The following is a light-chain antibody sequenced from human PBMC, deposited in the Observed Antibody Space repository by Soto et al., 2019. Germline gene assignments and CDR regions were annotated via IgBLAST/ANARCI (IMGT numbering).Light chain of an antibody. CDR2: AAS. V-gene: IGKV1-39*01. CDR3: PQSYSTHIT. Sequence: DIQMTQSPSSLSASVGDRVTITCRASQSISSYLNWYQQKPGKAPKLLIYAASSLQSGVPSRFSGTGSGTDFTLTISSLQPEDFETYYSPQSYSTHITFGGGPKVHI. CDR1: QSISSY. J-gene: IGKJ4*01.